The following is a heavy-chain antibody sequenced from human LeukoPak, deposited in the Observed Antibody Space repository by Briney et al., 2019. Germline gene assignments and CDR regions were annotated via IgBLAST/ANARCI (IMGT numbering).Heavy chain of an antibody. CDR3: ARGGGRGDYNERYYFDY. Sequence: PGGSLRLSCAASGLTFSGYELRWVRQAPGKGLEWVSYISSSGGTIFYSDSVKGRFTISRDNAKNSLHLQMNSLRAEDTAVYYCARGGGRGDYNERYYFDYWGQGTLVTVSS. CDR2: ISSSGGTI. V-gene: IGHV3-48*03. CDR1: GLTFSGYE. D-gene: IGHD3-22*01. J-gene: IGHJ4*02.